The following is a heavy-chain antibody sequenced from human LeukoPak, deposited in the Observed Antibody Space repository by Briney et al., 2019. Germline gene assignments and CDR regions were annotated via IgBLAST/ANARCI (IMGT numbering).Heavy chain of an antibody. CDR2: IYSSGST. V-gene: IGHV4-39*02. CDR1: GGSISSTNYY. J-gene: IGHJ4*02. CDR3: AKEGCSDGSCYGY. D-gene: IGHD2-15*01. Sequence: PSETRSLTCTVSGGSISSTNYYWDWIRQPPGKGLEWIGNIYSSGSTYYNPSLKSRVTISVDTSKNQFSLKLSSVTAADTAVYYCAKEGCSDGSCYGYWGQGTLVTVSS.